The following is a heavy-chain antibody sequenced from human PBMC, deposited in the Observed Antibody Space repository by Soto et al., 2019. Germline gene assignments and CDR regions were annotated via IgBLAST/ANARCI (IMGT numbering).Heavy chain of an antibody. D-gene: IGHD4-17*01. V-gene: IGHV1-8*01. J-gene: IGHJ5*02. CDR1: GYTFTSYD. Sequence: GASVKVSCKASGYTFTSYDINWVRQATGQGLEYLGWMNPNSGNTAYVQKFQGRVTMTWDTSITTAYMELSSLRSEDTAVYFCARGIKYGAYSRWFDPWGQGTLVTSPQ. CDR3: ARGIKYGAYSRWFDP. CDR2: MNPNSGNT.